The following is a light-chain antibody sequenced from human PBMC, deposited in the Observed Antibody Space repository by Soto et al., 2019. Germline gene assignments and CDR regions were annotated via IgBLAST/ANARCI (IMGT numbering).Light chain of an antibody. CDR3: QQYNKWPLFT. CDR2: GAS. V-gene: IGKV3-15*01. Sequence: ETVLTQSPATFSVSPGERATLSCRASQSIGSNLAWYQQRPGQPPRLLIYGASTRATGVPARFSGSGSGTEFTLTINTLQSEDFALYYCQQYNKWPLFTFGLGTKVDIK. J-gene: IGKJ3*01. CDR1: QSIGSN.